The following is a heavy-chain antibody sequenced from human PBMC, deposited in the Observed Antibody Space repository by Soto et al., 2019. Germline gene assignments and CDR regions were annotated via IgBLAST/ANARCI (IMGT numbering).Heavy chain of an antibody. V-gene: IGHV3-15*01. CDR1: GFTFSNAW. Sequence: PVGSLRLSCAASGFTFSNAWMSWVRQAPGKGLEWVGRIKSKTDGGTTDYAAPVKGRFTISRDDSKNTLYLQMNSLKTEDTAVYYCTTGDYDILTGWPYYYGMDVWGQGTTVTVSS. CDR2: IKSKTDGGTT. D-gene: IGHD3-9*01. J-gene: IGHJ6*02. CDR3: TTGDYDILTGWPYYYGMDV.